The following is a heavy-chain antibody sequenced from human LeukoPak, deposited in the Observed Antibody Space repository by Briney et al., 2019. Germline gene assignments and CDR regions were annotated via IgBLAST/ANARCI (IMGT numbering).Heavy chain of an antibody. D-gene: IGHD6-13*01. CDR2: IYSAGST. CDR3: ARYGSSWDLDY. J-gene: IGHJ4*02. Sequence: GGSLRLSCAASGFTVSTNYMSWVRQAPGKGLEWVSVIYSAGSTYYADSVKGRFTVSRDNSKNTLYLQMNSPRAEDTAVYYCARYGSSWDLDYWGQGTLVTVSS. CDR1: GFTVSTNY. V-gene: IGHV3-53*01.